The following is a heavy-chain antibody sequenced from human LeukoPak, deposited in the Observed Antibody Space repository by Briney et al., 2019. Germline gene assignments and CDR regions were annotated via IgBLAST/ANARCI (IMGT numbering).Heavy chain of an antibody. V-gene: IGHV3-23*01. CDR1: GFTFSSYA. J-gene: IGHJ3*02. D-gene: IGHD1-26*01. CDR3: ATHDLVGASIDAFDI. CDR2: ISGSGGST. Sequence: GGSLRLSCAASGFTFSSYAMSWVRQAPGKGLEWVSVISGSGGSTYYADSVKGRFTISRDNSKNTLYLQMNSLRAEDTAVYYCATHDLVGASIDAFDIWGQGTMVTVSS.